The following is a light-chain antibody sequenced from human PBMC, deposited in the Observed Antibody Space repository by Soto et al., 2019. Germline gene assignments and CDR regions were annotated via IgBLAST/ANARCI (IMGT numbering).Light chain of an antibody. Sequence: DIQMTQSPSSLSASVGDRVTITCQASQDISNYLNWSQQKPGKAPKLLIYDASNLETGVPSRFSGSGSGTDFTFPINSLQPEDIATSYCQQYDHLPALSFGGGTKVEI. CDR2: DAS. CDR3: QQYDHLPALS. V-gene: IGKV1-33*01. J-gene: IGKJ4*01. CDR1: QDISNY.